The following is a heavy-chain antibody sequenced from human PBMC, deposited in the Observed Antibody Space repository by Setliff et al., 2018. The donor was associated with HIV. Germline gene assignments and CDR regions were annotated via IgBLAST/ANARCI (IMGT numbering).Heavy chain of an antibody. J-gene: IGHJ4*02. CDR1: GLTISNVW. V-gene: IGHV3-15*01. CDR3: ARGSGAGPNYHFDY. Sequence: PGGSLSLSCALSGLTISNVWMTWVRQAPGKGLECVGHIKSESDGGTTDYAALVKGRFTISRDDSQNTVYLQMNSLKIEDTAVYYCARGSGAGPNYHFDYWGQGTLVTVSS. D-gene: IGHD6-19*01. CDR2: IKSESDGGTT.